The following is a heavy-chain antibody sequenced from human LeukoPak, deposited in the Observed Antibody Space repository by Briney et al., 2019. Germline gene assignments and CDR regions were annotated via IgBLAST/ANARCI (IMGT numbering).Heavy chain of an antibody. V-gene: IGHV3-23*01. CDR2: VSGSGGST. CDR3: AKDRLRYCSGGSCYSPVDY. CDR1: GFTFSTYG. J-gene: IGHJ4*02. Sequence: GGSLRLSCAASGFTFSTYGMSWVRQAPGKGLEWVSGVSGSGGSTYYADSVKGRLTISRDNSKNTLYLQMNSLRVEDTAVYYCAKDRLRYCSGGSCYSPVDYWGQGTLVSVSS. D-gene: IGHD2-15*01.